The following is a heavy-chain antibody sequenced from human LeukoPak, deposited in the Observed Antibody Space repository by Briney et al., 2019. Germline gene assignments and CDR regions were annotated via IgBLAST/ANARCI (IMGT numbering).Heavy chain of an antibody. Sequence: GGSLRLSCAASGFTFSSYGMHWVRQAPGKGLEWVAVISYDGSNKYYADSVKGRFTISRDNSKNTLYLQMNSLRAEGTAVYYCAKDLAAAGSLDPWGQGTLVTVSS. D-gene: IGHD6-13*01. CDR3: AKDLAAAGSLDP. J-gene: IGHJ5*02. V-gene: IGHV3-30*18. CDR1: GFTFSSYG. CDR2: ISYDGSNK.